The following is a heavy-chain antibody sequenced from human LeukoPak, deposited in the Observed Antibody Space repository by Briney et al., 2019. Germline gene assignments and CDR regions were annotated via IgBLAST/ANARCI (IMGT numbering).Heavy chain of an antibody. J-gene: IGHJ4*02. CDR3: ARVGSSSWSFDS. Sequence: GQSLKISCTGSGYSFTTSWIGWVRQTPGKGLGWMGIIDPGDSDTRYSPSFQGQVTISADKSISTAYLQWGSLKASDTAMYYCARVGSSSWSFDSWGQGTLVAVSS. D-gene: IGHD6-13*01. V-gene: IGHV5-51*01. CDR2: IDPGDSDT. CDR1: GYSFTTSW.